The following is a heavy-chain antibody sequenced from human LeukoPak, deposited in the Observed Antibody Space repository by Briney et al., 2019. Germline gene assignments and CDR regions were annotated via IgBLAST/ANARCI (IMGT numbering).Heavy chain of an antibody. CDR3: ARDYGDYGGGAFDI. CDR2: ISYDGSNK. V-gene: IGHV3-30*04. CDR1: GFTFSSYA. J-gene: IGHJ3*02. D-gene: IGHD4-17*01. Sequence: PGGSLRLSCAASGFTFSSYAMHWVREAPGKGREWGAVISYDGSNKYYADSVKGRFTISRDNSKNTLYLQMNSLRAEDTAVYYCARDYGDYGGGAFDIWGQGTMVTVSS.